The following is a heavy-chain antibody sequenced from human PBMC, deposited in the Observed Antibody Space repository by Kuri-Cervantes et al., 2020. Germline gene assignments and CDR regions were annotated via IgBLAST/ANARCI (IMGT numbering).Heavy chain of an antibody. Sequence: ASVKVSCKASGYTFTGYYMHWLRQAPGQGLEWMGWINPNSGGTNYAQKFQGRVTMTRDTSISTAYMELSRLRTDDTAVYYCARGAGKTKKQWLVSVVNNWFDPWGQGTLVTVSS. CDR3: ARGAGKTKKQWLVSVVNNWFDP. CDR2: INPNSGGT. V-gene: IGHV1-2*02. CDR1: GYTFTGYY. J-gene: IGHJ5*02. D-gene: IGHD6-19*01.